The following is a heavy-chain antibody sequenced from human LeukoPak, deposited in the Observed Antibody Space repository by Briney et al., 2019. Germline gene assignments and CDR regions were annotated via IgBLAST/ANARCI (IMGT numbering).Heavy chain of an antibody. CDR1: GGSISSGGYY. Sequence: SETLSLTCTVSGGSISSGGYYWSWIRQPPGKGLEWIGEINHSGSTNYNPSLKSRVTISVDTSKNQFSLKLSSVTAADTAVYYCARPRRDGYNFGVWFDPWGQGTLVTVSS. D-gene: IGHD5-24*01. V-gene: IGHV4-39*07. CDR2: INHSGST. CDR3: ARPRRDGYNFGVWFDP. J-gene: IGHJ5*02.